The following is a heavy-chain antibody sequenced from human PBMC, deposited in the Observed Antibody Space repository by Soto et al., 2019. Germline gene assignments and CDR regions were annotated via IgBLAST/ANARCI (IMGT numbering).Heavy chain of an antibody. Sequence: GASIPVSCKASNYTFTRYGISGVRPAPGQGLEWMRWISAYNGNTNYAQKLQGRVTMTTHTSTSTAYMELRSLRSDDTAVYYCAREQWLVRYYFDYWGQGTLVTVSS. CDR2: ISAYNGNT. D-gene: IGHD6-19*01. V-gene: IGHV1-18*04. CDR1: NYTFTRYG. CDR3: AREQWLVRYYFDY. J-gene: IGHJ4*02.